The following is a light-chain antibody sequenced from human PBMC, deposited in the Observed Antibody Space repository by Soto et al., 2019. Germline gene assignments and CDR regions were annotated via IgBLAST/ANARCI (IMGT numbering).Light chain of an antibody. J-gene: IGKJ5*01. CDR1: QTVLST. Sequence: EIVLTQSPGNLCLSPGERATLSCRASQTVLSTLAWYQQKPGQAPRLLIYGASTRATGIPARFSGSGSGTEFTLTISSLQSEDFAVYYCQQYNNWPITFGQGTRLEIK. CDR3: QQYNNWPIT. V-gene: IGKV3-15*01. CDR2: GAS.